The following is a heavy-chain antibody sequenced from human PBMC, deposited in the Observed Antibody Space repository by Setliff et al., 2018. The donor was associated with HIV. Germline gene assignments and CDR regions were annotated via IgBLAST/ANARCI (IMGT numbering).Heavy chain of an antibody. CDR3: ASFFVTTVTNQDY. CDR1: GGSFSGYY. V-gene: IGHV4-34*01. D-gene: IGHD4-17*01. CDR2: INHSGST. Sequence: SETLSLTCAVYGGSFSGYYWSWIRQPPGKGLEWIGEINHSGSTNYNPSLKRRVTISLDTSNNQFSLKLTSVTAADTAMYYCASFFVTTVTNQDYWGQGTPVTVSS. J-gene: IGHJ4*02.